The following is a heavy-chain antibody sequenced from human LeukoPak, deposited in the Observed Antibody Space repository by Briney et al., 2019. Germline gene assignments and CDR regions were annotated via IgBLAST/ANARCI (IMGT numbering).Heavy chain of an antibody. V-gene: IGHV4-61*01. CDR3: ARETPYGSGSYPFDY. Sequence: SETLSLTCTVSGDSIISSSYYWNWIRQPPGKGLEWIGYIYNSGSTNNNPSLKSRVTISVDTSKKQFSLKLSSVTAADTAVYYCARETPYGSGSYPFDYWGQGILVTVSS. D-gene: IGHD3-10*01. CDR1: GDSIISSSYY. CDR2: IYNSGST. J-gene: IGHJ4*02.